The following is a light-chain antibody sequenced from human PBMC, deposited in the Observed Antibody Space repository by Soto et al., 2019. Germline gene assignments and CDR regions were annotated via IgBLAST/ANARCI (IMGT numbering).Light chain of an antibody. V-gene: IGKV1-5*03. CDR1: QTINSW. CDR3: QQYKSYSSWT. Sequence: DIQMTQSPSTLSASVGDRVTITCRASQTINSWLAWYQQKPGKAPKLLIYKASYLQSWVPSTFSGSGSGTEFTLTSSSLQPDDFATYYCQQYKSYSSWTFGQGTKVDIK. CDR2: KAS. J-gene: IGKJ1*01.